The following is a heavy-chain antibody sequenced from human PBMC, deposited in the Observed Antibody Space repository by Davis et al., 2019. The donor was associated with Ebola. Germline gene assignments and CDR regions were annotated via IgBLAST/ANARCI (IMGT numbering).Heavy chain of an antibody. CDR3: ARIRTGYYYDSSDSPSWFDP. CDR1: GYTFTNYY. CDR2: INPSGGTS. V-gene: IGHV1-46*01. Sequence: ASVKVSCKASGYTFTNYYMHWVRQAPGQGLEWMGLINPSGGTSRYAQKIQGRVTMTRDTSTSTVYMEVTSLRYEDTAVYYCARIRTGYYYDSSDSPSWFDPWGQGTLVTVSS. J-gene: IGHJ5*02. D-gene: IGHD3-22*01.